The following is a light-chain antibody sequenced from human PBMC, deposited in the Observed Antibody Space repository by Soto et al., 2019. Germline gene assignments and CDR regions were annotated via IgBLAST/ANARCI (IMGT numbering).Light chain of an antibody. Sequence: DIQMTQSPSTLSASEGGRVTIACRASQSVSIWLAWYQQKPGRAPKLLIYKSSILESGVPSRFSGSGSGTEFTLTISSLQPDDFETYYCQQFNNSPWTFGQGTKVDIX. CDR2: KSS. CDR3: QQFNNSPWT. V-gene: IGKV1-5*03. J-gene: IGKJ1*01. CDR1: QSVSIW.